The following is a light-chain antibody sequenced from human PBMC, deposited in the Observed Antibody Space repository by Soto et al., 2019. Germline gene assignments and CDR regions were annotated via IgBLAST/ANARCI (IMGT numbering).Light chain of an antibody. J-gene: IGKJ3*01. CDR1: QSVSSSY. CDR3: QQYGSSPGT. CDR2: GAS. V-gene: IGKV3-20*01. Sequence: ESVLTQSPGTLSLSPGERATLSCRASQSVSSSYLAWYQQKPGQAPRLLIYGASSRATGIPDRFSGSGSGTDFTLTISRLEPEDCAVYYCQQYGSSPGTFGPGTKVDIK.